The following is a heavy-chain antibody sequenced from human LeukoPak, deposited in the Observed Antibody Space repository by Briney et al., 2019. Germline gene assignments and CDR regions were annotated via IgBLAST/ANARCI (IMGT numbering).Heavy chain of an antibody. D-gene: IGHD5-24*01. CDR2: ISSSSSYI. J-gene: IGHJ3*02. Sequence: GGSLRLSCAASGFTFSSYSMNWVRQAPGKGLEWVSSISSSSSYIYYADSVKGRFTISRDNAKNSLYLQMNSLRAEDTAVYYCARDQVSGLQRWLQSNSDAFDIWGQGTMVTVSS. CDR1: GFTFSSYS. CDR3: ARDQVSGLQRWLQSNSDAFDI. V-gene: IGHV3-21*01.